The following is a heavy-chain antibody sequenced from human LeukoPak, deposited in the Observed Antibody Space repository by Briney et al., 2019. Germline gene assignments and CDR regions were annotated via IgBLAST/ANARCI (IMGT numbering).Heavy chain of an antibody. J-gene: IGHJ6*02. CDR3: ARILAVAGTGYYYYYGMDV. Sequence: GESLKISCKGSGYRFTSYWIGWVRQMPGKGLEWMGIIYPGDSDTRYSPSFQGQVTISADKSISTAYLQWSSLKASDTAMYYCARILAVAGTGYYYYYGMDVWGQGTTVTVSS. CDR2: IYPGDSDT. CDR1: GYRFTSYW. D-gene: IGHD6-19*01. V-gene: IGHV5-51*01.